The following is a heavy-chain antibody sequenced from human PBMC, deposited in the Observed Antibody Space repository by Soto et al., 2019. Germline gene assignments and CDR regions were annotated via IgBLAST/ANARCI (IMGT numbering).Heavy chain of an antibody. Sequence: GGSLRLSCAASGFTFSSYAMHWVRQAPGKGLEWVAVISYDGSNKYYADSVKGRFTISRDNSKNTLYLQMNSLRAEDTAVYYCARGLIYYYDSSGSIPPDYWGQGTLVTVSS. V-gene: IGHV3-30-3*01. D-gene: IGHD3-22*01. CDR3: ARGLIYYYDSSGSIPPDY. CDR2: ISYDGSNK. J-gene: IGHJ4*02. CDR1: GFTFSSYA.